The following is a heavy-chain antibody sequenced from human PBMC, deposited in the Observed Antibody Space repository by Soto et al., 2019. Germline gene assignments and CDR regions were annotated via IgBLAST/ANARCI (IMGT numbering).Heavy chain of an antibody. Sequence: QVQLVQSGAEVKKPGSSVKVSCEASGGTFSGHAISWVRQAPGQGPEWMGGLIPLFGTTQHAQNFLIRLTITADKSTSTAYMELTSLRFEDTAIYYCALGPNWGYLFDSWGHGTLVTVSS. D-gene: IGHD7-27*01. V-gene: IGHV1-69*06. J-gene: IGHJ5*01. CDR3: ALGPNWGYLFDS. CDR1: GGTFSGHA. CDR2: LIPLFGTT.